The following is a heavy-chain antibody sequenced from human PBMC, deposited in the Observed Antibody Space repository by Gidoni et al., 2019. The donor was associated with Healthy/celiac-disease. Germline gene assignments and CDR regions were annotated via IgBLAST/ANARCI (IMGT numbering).Heavy chain of an antibody. Sequence: QLQLQESGPGLVKPSETLSLTCTVSGGSISSSSYYWGWIRQPPGKGLEWIGSIYYSGSTYYNPSLKSRVTISVDTSKNQFSLKLSSVTAADTAVYYCARQDYYDSHSWFDPWGQGTLVTVSS. CDR3: ARQDYYDSHSWFDP. V-gene: IGHV4-39*01. CDR1: GGSISSSSYY. D-gene: IGHD3-22*01. J-gene: IGHJ5*02. CDR2: IYYSGST.